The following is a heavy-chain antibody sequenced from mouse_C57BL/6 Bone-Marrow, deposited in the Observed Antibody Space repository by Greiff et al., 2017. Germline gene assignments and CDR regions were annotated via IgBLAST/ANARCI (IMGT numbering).Heavy chain of an antibody. D-gene: IGHD2-10*02. CDR3: ARERGYGNYYFDY. Sequence: VQLQQSGAELMKPGASVKLSCKATGYTFTGYWIEWVKQRPGQGLEWIGDIYPGSGSTNYNEKFKSKATLTVDTSSSTAYMQLSSLTSEDSAVXYCARERGYGNYYFDYWGQGTTLTVSS. V-gene: IGHV1-9*01. J-gene: IGHJ2*01. CDR1: GYTFTGYW. CDR2: IYPGSGST.